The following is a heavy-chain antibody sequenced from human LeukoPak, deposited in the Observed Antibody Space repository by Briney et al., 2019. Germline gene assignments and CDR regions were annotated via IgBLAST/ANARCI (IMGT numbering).Heavy chain of an antibody. J-gene: IGHJ5*02. Sequence: GVSLRLSCAAFGFTFSYYTMSWVRQAPGKGLEWVSSISSTGSSIYYADSVKGRFTISRDNAKNSLYLQMSSLRVEDTAVYYCARDDVAWNDVHWFDPWGQGTLVTVSS. V-gene: IGHV3-21*01. CDR2: ISSTGSSI. CDR3: ARDDVAWNDVHWFDP. D-gene: IGHD1-1*01. CDR1: GFTFSYYT.